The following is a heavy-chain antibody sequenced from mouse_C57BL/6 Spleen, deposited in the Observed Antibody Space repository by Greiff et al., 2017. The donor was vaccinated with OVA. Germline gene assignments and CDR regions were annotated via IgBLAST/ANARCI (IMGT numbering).Heavy chain of an antibody. D-gene: IGHD3-2*02. V-gene: IGHV1-50*01. CDR3: ARGGEDSSGYVY. CDR2: IDPSASYT. CDR1: GYTFTSYW. Sequence: QVQLQQPGAELVKPGASVKLSCKASGYTFTSYWMQWVKQRPGQGLEWIGEIDPSASYTNYNQKFKGKATLTVDTSSSTAYMQLSSLTSEDSAVYYCARGGEDSSGYVYWGQGTLVTVSA. J-gene: IGHJ3*01.